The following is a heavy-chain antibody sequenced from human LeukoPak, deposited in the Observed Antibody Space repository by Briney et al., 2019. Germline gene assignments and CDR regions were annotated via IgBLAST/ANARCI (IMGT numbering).Heavy chain of an antibody. CDR1: GFTFSTYG. CDR3: AKTWGSSWSFDY. D-gene: IGHD6-13*01. CDR2: ISGSGGST. Sequence: PGGSLRLSCAASGFTFSTYGMTWVRQAPGKGLEWVSAISGSGGSTYYADSVKGRFTISRDNSKNTLYLQMNSLRAEDSAIYYCAKTWGSSWSFDYWGQGTLVTVSS. V-gene: IGHV3-23*01. J-gene: IGHJ4*02.